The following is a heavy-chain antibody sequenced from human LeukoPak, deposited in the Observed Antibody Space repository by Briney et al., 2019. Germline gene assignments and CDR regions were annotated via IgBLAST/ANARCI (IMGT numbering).Heavy chain of an antibody. D-gene: IGHD3-10*01. J-gene: IGHJ4*02. V-gene: IGHV4-30-4*01. CDR3: ARESYYGSGRTLDY. Sequence: SETLSLTCTVSGGSISSGDYYWSWIRQPPGKGLEWIGYIYYSGSTYYNPSLKSRVTMSVDTSKNQFSLKLSSVTAADTAVYYCARESYYGSGRTLDYWGQGTLVTVSS. CDR1: GGSISSGDYY. CDR2: IYYSGST.